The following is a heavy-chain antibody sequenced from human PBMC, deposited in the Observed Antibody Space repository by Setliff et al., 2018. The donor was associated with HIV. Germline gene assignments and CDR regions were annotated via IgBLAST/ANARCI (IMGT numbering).Heavy chain of an antibody. D-gene: IGHD3-3*01. Sequence: PSETLSLTCTVSGGSISSSSHHWSWIRQTPGKGLEWIGSIYYSGNSYYNPSLQSRVTISVDTSKNQFSLKLSSVSAADTAVYYCARSQPDTIFGVVIFDYWGQGKMVTVSS. CDR3: ARSQPDTIFGVVIFDY. V-gene: IGHV4-39*01. CDR2: IYYSGNS. J-gene: IGHJ4*02. CDR1: GGSISSSSHH.